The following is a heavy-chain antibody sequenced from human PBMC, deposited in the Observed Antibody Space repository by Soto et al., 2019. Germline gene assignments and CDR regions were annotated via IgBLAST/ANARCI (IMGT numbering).Heavy chain of an antibody. D-gene: IGHD3-3*01. CDR1: GGSISSGDYY. CDR3: ARLEESGYYYYYGMDV. CDR2: IYYSGST. J-gene: IGHJ6*02. Sequence: SETLSLTCTVSGGSISSGDYYWSWIRQPPGKGLEWIGYIYYSGSTYYNPSLKSRVTISVDTSKNQFSLKLSSVTAADTAVYYCARLEESGYYYYYGMDVWGQGTTVTVSS. V-gene: IGHV4-39*01.